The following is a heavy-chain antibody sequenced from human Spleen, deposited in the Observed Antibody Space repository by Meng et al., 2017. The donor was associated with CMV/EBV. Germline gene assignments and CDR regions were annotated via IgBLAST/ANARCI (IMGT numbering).Heavy chain of an antibody. CDR3: ARALTYYDTSGPLGY. Sequence: ASGFTFSSYAMYWVRQAPGKGLEWVAVISHDASNKYYADSVKGRFTISRDNSQNTLQMNGLRAEDTAVYYCARALTYYDTSGPLGYWGQGTLVTVSS. J-gene: IGHJ4*02. CDR1: GFTFSSYA. D-gene: IGHD3-22*01. V-gene: IGHV3-30*04. CDR2: ISHDASNK.